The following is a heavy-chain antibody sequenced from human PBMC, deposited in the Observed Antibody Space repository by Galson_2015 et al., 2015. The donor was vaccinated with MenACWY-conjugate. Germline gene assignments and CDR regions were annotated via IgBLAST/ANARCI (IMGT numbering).Heavy chain of an antibody. CDR3: AKDHSRQWLRYCFDH. CDR1: GFTFSAYG. CDR2: ISYDDGNHE. D-gene: IGHD5-12*01. Sequence: SLRLSCAASGFTFSAYGMHWVRQAPGKGLEWVAVISYDDGNHEEYADSVKGRFTISRDNSKNTLYLQLNSLRPEDTAVYYCAKDHSRQWLRYCFDHWGQGTPVTVSS. J-gene: IGHJ4*02. V-gene: IGHV3-30*18.